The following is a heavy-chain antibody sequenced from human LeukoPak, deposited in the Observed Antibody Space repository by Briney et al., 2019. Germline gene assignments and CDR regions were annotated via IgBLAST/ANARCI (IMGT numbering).Heavy chain of an antibody. V-gene: IGHV4-31*03. D-gene: IGHD2-8*02. CDR2: IYYSGNT. CDR1: GGSISNGGYY. CDR3: ARDWSPGGTYIDF. J-gene: IGHJ4*02. Sequence: SQTLSLTCTVSGGSISNGGYYWSWIRQYPGKGLEWIGYIYYSGNTYYNPSLMGRVTISVDTSKNQFSMKLNIVTAADTAVYYCARDWSPGGTYIDFWGQGTLVTVSS.